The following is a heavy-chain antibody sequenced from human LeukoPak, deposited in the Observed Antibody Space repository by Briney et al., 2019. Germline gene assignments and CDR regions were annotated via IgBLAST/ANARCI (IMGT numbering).Heavy chain of an antibody. V-gene: IGHV4-39*01. CDR1: GGSIISSSYY. CDR3: AKLYSGTRPPDY. CDR2: IYYSGNT. Sequence: TSETLSLTCTVSGGSIISSSYYWGWIRQPPGKGLEWIGSIYYSGNTYYNPSLKSRVTISIDTSKNQFSLKMTSLTAADTAVYYCAKLYSGTRPPDYWGQGTLVTVSS. J-gene: IGHJ4*02. D-gene: IGHD3-10*01.